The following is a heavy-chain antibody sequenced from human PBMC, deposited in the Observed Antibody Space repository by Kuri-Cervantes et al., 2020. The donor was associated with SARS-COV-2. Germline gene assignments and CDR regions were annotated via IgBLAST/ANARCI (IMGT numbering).Heavy chain of an antibody. CDR1: GFTFSSYS. D-gene: IGHD3-16*01. CDR3: AKDGGLQEGPDAFDI. J-gene: IGHJ3*02. CDR2: IRYDGSNK. V-gene: IGHV3-30*02. Sequence: GGSLRLSCAASGFTFSSYSMNWVRQAPGKGLEWVAFIRYDGSNKYYADSVKGRFTISRDNSKNTLYLQMNSLRAEDTAVYYCAKDGGLQEGPDAFDIWGQGTMVTVSS.